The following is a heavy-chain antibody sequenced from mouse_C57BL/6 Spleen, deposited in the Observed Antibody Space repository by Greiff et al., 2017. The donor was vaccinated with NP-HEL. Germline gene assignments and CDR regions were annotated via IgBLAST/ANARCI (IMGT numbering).Heavy chain of an antibody. D-gene: IGHD2-3*01. J-gene: IGHJ2*01. CDR2: INPYNGGT. Sequence: VQLKQSGPVLVKPGASVKMSCKASGYTFTDYYMNWVKQSHGKSLEWIGVINPYNGGTSYNQKFKGKATLTVDKSSSTAYMELNSLTSEDSAVYYCAREGDGYYAGYWGQGTTLTVSS. CDR3: AREGDGYYAGY. V-gene: IGHV1-19*01. CDR1: GYTFTDYY.